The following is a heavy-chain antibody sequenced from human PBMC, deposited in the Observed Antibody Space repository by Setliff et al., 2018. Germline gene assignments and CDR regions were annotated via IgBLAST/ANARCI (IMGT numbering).Heavy chain of an antibody. D-gene: IGHD2-21*02. CDR3: ARASKGLYCGSDCFYTFDS. Sequence: PGGSLRLSCGASGFTYNDCWMAWVRQAPGRGLEWVANINQDGSAQYYADSVKGRFTISRDNGKNSLYLQMNSLRAEDTAVYYCARASKGLYCGSDCFYTFDSWGPGTLVTVSS. CDR1: GFTYNDCW. CDR2: INQDGSAQ. V-gene: IGHV3-7*01. J-gene: IGHJ4*02.